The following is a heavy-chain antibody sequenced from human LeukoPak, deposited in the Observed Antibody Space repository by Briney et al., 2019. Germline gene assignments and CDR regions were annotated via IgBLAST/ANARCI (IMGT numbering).Heavy chain of an antibody. CDR3: ARGRGYSYGFFDY. V-gene: IGHV3-33*01. CDR2: IWYDGSNK. D-gene: IGHD5-18*01. J-gene: IGHJ4*02. Sequence: GSLRLSCAASGFTFSSYGMHWVRQAPGKGLEWVAVIWYDGSNKYYADSVKGRFTISRDNSKSTLYLQMNSLRDEDTAVYYCARGRGYSYGFFDYWGQGTLVTVSS. CDR1: GFTFSSYG.